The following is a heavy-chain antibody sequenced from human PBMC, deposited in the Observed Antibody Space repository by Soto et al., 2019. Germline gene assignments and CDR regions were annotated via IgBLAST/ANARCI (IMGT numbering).Heavy chain of an antibody. CDR2: ISRDGSST. Sequence: QVQVAESGGRVVQPGGSLRLSCEGSGFTFSRYAMHWVRQAPGGGLEWVAVISRDGSSTYYGDSVKGRFTVSRDNAKNSVFLSMTSLRADDTAVFYCARSSNGAVPDSINIWGQGTLVTVSS. J-gene: IGHJ1*01. V-gene: IGHV3-30-3*01. CDR1: GFTFSRYA. CDR3: ARSSNGAVPDSINI. D-gene: IGHD4-17*01.